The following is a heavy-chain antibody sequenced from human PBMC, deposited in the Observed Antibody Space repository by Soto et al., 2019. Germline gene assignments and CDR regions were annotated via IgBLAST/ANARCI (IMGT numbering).Heavy chain of an antibody. V-gene: IGHV1-69*12. CDR2: IIPMFGTA. J-gene: IGHJ4*02. Sequence: QVQLVQSGAEVKKPESSVKVSCKAPGGTFSTYAISWVRQAPGQGLEWMGGIIPMFGTANYAQRFQDRVTITADESTNTVYMKLSSLRSEDTAVYFCASGIQLWLRRINNCYSGWGQGTLVTVSS. CDR1: GGTFSTYA. D-gene: IGHD5-18*01. CDR3: ASGIQLWLRRINNCYSG.